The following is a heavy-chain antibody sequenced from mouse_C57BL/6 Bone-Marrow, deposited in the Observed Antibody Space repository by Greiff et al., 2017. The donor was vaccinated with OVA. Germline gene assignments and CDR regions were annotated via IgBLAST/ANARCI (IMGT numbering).Heavy chain of an antibody. Sequence: QVQLQQPGAELVRPGSSVKLSCKASGYTFTSYWMDWVKQRPGQGLEWIGNIYPSDSETHYTQKFKDKATLTVDKSSSTAYMQLSSLTSEDSAVYYCARGRLRRSYYYAMDYWGQGTSVTVSS. V-gene: IGHV1-61*01. CDR2: IYPSDSET. CDR3: ARGRLRRSYYYAMDY. D-gene: IGHD2-4*01. J-gene: IGHJ4*01. CDR1: GYTFTSYW.